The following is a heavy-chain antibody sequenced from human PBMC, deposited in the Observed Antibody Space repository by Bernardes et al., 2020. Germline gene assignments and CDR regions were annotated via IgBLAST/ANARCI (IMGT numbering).Heavy chain of an antibody. CDR1: GFTLSTDW. CDR3: ARGLTNQYGFWFDP. D-gene: IGHD2-2*01. J-gene: IGHJ5*02. CDR2: INPGGSTT. Sequence: GRSLSLSCAASGFTLSTDWMHWVRQVPGYGLVWVSRINPGGSTTTYADSVKGRFTISRDNAKNTLYLQMNSLGAEDTAVYYCARGLTNQYGFWFDPWGQGALVTVSS. V-gene: IGHV3-74*01.